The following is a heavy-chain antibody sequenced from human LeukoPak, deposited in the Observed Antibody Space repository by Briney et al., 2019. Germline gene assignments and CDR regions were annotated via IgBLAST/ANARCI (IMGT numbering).Heavy chain of an antibody. D-gene: IGHD6-13*01. CDR1: GGSFSGYY. CDR3: ARLFSAAAGTGGLDY. Sequence: KPSETLSLTCAVYGGSFSGYYWSWIRQPPGKGLEWIGEINHSGSTNYNPSLKSRVTISVDTSKNQFSLKLSSVTAADTAVYYCARLFSAAAGTGGLDYWGQGTLVTVSS. J-gene: IGHJ4*02. CDR2: INHSGST. V-gene: IGHV4-34*01.